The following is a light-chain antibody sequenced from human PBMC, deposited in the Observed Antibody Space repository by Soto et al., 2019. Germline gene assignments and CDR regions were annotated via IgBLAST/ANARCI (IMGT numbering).Light chain of an antibody. CDR1: QSGDSN. Sequence: EIVLTQSPGTLSLSPGERVTLXXXASQSGDSNLAWYQQKPGQAPRLLIYDASTRATGIPDRFSGSGSETEFTLTISSLQSEDYAIYYCQQYKNWPRTFGQGTKVDIK. CDR2: DAS. CDR3: QQYKNWPRT. J-gene: IGKJ1*01. V-gene: IGKV3-15*01.